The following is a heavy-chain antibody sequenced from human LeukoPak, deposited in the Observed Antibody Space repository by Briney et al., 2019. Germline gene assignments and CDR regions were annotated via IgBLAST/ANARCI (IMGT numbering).Heavy chain of an antibody. CDR2: INHSGST. J-gene: IGHJ6*03. CDR3: ARGFGSYSNYGNYMDV. V-gene: IGHV4-34*01. D-gene: IGHD4-11*01. CDR1: GGSFSGYY. Sequence: SETLSLTCAVYGGSFSGYYWSWIRQPPGKGLEWIGEINHSGSTNYNPSLKSRVTISVDTSKNQFSLKLSSVTAADTAVYYCARGFGSYSNYGNYMDVWGKGTTVTVSS.